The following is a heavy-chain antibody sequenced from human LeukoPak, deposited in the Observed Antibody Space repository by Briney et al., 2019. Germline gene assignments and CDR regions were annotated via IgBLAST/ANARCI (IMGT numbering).Heavy chain of an antibody. J-gene: IGHJ6*03. V-gene: IGHV4-59*01. Sequence: PSETLSLTCTVSGGSISSYYWSWIRQPPGKGLEWIGYIYYSGSTNYNPSLKSRVTISVDTSKNQFSLKLSSVTAADTAVYYCARSGYDSTYYYYMDVWGKGTTVTIPS. CDR2: IYYSGST. CDR3: ARSGYDSTYYYYMDV. CDR1: GGSISSYY. D-gene: IGHD5-12*01.